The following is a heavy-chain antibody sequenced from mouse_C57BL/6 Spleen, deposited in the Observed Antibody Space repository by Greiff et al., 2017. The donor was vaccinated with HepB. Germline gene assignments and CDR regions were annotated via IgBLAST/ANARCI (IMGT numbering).Heavy chain of an antibody. D-gene: IGHD2-5*01. Sequence: VQLQQPGAELVMPGASVKLSCKASGYTFTSYWMHWVKQRPGQGLAWIGEIDPSDSYTNYNQKFKGKSTLTVDKSSSTAYMQLSSLTSEDSAVYYCARKVVTNYAMDYWGQGTSVTVSS. CDR3: ARKVVTNYAMDY. V-gene: IGHV1-69*01. CDR1: GYTFTSYW. J-gene: IGHJ4*01. CDR2: IDPSDSYT.